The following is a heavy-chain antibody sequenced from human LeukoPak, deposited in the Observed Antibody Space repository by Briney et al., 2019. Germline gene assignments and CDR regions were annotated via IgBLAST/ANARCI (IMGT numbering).Heavy chain of an antibody. Sequence: SVKVSCKASGGTFSSYAISWVRQAPGQGLEWMGRIIPILGIANYAQKFQGRVTINPDKSTSTGYMELSSLRSEDTAVYYCARDPRGNLYYYYGMDVWGQGTKVTVSS. V-gene: IGHV1-69*04. J-gene: IGHJ6*02. CDR1: GGTFSSYA. CDR2: IIPILGIA. CDR3: ARDPRGNLYYYYGMDV.